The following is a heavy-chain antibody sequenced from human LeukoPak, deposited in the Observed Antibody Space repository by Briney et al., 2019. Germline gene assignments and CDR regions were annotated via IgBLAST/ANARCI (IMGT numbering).Heavy chain of an antibody. D-gene: IGHD2/OR15-2a*01. CDR2: IKTDGTTT. Sequence: PGGSLRLSCAASGFGFSNFLMHWVRQAPGKGLVWVSRIKTDGTTTVYADSVKGRFTISRDNAKNTLYLQMKSLRAEDTAVYFCAREADPRLYASSPPDYWGQGTPVTVSS. V-gene: IGHV3-74*01. J-gene: IGHJ4*01. CDR3: AREADPRLYASSPPDY. CDR1: GFGFSNFL.